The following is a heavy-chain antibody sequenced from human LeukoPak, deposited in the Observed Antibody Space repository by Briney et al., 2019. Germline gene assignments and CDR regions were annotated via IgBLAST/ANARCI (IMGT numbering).Heavy chain of an antibody. Sequence: SVKVSCKASGYTFTSYGISWVRQAPGQGLEWMGGIIPIFGTANYAQKFQGRVTITADESTSTAYMELSSLRSEDTAVYYCARDGVVVNPAYAFDIWGQGTMVTVSS. CDR3: ARDGVVVNPAYAFDI. D-gene: IGHD3-22*01. V-gene: IGHV1-69*13. CDR2: IIPIFGTA. CDR1: GYTFTSYG. J-gene: IGHJ3*02.